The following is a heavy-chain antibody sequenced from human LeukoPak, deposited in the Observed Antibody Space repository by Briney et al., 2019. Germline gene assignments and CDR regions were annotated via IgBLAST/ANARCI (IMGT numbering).Heavy chain of an antibody. Sequence: GGSLRLSCAASGFTFSGFTFSNYAMAWVRQAPGKGLEWVSAIGGSGVSTYYTDSVKGRFTISRDNSKNTLYLQMNSLRAEDTAVYYCARGRGQWLVQFFDYWGQGTLVTVSS. D-gene: IGHD6-19*01. CDR2: IGGSGVST. J-gene: IGHJ4*02. V-gene: IGHV3-23*01. CDR3: ARGRGQWLVQFFDY. CDR1: GFTFSGFTFSNYA.